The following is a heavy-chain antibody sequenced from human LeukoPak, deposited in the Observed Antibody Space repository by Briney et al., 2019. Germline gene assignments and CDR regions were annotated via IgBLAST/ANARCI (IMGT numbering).Heavy chain of an antibody. CDR2: IYTSGST. D-gene: IGHD3-22*01. V-gene: IGHV4-39*07. CDR1: GGSIGSSSYY. Sequence: SETLSLTCTVSGGSIGSSSYYWGWIRQPPGKGLEWIGRIYTSGSTNYNPSLKSRVTMSVDTSKNQFSLKLSSVTAADTAVYYCARDPPYYYDSSGSKNNAFDIWGQGTMVTVSS. CDR3: ARDPPYYYDSSGSKNNAFDI. J-gene: IGHJ3*02.